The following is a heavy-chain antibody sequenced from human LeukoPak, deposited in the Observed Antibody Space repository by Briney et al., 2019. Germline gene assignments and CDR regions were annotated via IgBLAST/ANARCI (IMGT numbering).Heavy chain of an antibody. D-gene: IGHD5-18*01. Sequence: RSGGSLRLSCSTSGSTFSNYAMNWVRQAPGKGLEYVSTISSNGHSTYYADSVKGRFSISRDNSKNTLYLQLSSLRADDTAVYYCVKDRYTAGRPFDYWGQGTLVTVSS. CDR1: GSTFSNYA. CDR2: ISSNGHST. J-gene: IGHJ4*02. CDR3: VKDRYTAGRPFDY. V-gene: IGHV3-64D*06.